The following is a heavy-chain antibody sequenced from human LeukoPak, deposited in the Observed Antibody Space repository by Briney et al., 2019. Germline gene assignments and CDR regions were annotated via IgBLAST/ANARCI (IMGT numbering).Heavy chain of an antibody. J-gene: IGHJ4*02. D-gene: IGHD3-22*01. CDR2: ITGSGGSA. Sequence: PGGSLRLSCAASGFTFSNYAMSWVRQAPGKGLEWVSAITGSGGSAYYTDSVTGRFTISRDSSKNTLYLQINSLRAEDTAVYYCAKASGSVGYYYFDSWGRGTLVTVSS. CDR1: GFTFSNYA. CDR3: AKASGSVGYYYFDS. V-gene: IGHV3-23*01.